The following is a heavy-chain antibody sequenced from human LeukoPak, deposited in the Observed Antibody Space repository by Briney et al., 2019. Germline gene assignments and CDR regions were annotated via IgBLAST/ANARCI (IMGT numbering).Heavy chain of an antibody. CDR3: AASSIAARDYFDY. CDR1: GYTFTGYY. CDR2: INPNSGGT. J-gene: IGHJ4*02. V-gene: IGHV1-2*02. D-gene: IGHD6-6*01. Sequence: GASVKVSCKASGYTFTGYYMHWVRQAPGQGLEWMGWINPNSGGTNYAQKFQGRVTMTRDTSTSTVYMELSSLRSEDTAVYYCAASSIAARDYFDYWGQGTLVTVSS.